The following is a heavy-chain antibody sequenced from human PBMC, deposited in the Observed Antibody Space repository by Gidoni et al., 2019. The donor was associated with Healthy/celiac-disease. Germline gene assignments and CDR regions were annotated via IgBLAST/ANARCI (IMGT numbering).Heavy chain of an antibody. J-gene: IGHJ6*02. CDR2: IDWDDDK. V-gene: IGHV2-70*04. Sequence: QVTLKESGPALVKPTQTLTLTCTFSGFSLSTSGMRVSWIRQPPGKALEWLARIDWDDDKFYSTSLKTRLTISKDTSKNQVVLTMTNMDPVDTATYYCARIGDYGMDVWGQGTTVTVSS. CDR3: ARIGDYGMDV. CDR1: GFSLSTSGMR.